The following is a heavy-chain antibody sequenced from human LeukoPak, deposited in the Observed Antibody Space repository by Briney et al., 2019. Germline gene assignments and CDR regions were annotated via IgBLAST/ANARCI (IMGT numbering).Heavy chain of an antibody. CDR2: ISGSSTKI. V-gene: IGHV3-48*02. J-gene: IGHJ4*02. D-gene: IGHD6-19*01. Sequence: GGSLRLSCAASGFTFSGYAMNWVRQAPGKGLEWVSYISGSSTKIYYAESVKGRFTISRDNAKNSLSLQVNSLRDEDTAVYYCAKSRIAVAALYFDYWGQGTLVTVSS. CDR3: AKSRIAVAALYFDY. CDR1: GFTFSGYA.